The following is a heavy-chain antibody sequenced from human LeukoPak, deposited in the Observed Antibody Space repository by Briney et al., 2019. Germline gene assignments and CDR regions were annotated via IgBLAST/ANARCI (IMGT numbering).Heavy chain of an antibody. CDR3: ARDFYSSGQSTGYYYYYGMDV. V-gene: IGHV1-18*04. J-gene: IGHJ6*02. CDR2: ISAYNGNT. D-gene: IGHD6-19*01. CDR1: GYTFTGYY. Sequence: GASVKVSCKASGYTFTGYYMHWVRQAPGQGLEWMGWISAYNGNTNYAQKLQGRVTMTTDTSTSTAYMELRSLRSDDTAVYYCARDFYSSGQSTGYYYYYGMDVWGQGTTVTVSS.